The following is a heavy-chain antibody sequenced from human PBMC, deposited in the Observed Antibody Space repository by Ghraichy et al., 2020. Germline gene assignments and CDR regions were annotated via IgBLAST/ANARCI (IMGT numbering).Heavy chain of an antibody. CDR1: GFTFSSYA. D-gene: IGHD2-15*01. CDR3: AKAGGADDIVVVVADYYYMDV. J-gene: IGHJ6*03. Sequence: GESLNISCAASGFTFSSYAMSWVRQAPGKGLEWVSAISGSGGSTYYADSVKGRFTISRDNSKNTLYLQMNSLRAEDTAVYYCAKAGGADDIVVVVADYYYMDVWGKGTTVTVSS. CDR2: ISGSGGST. V-gene: IGHV3-23*01.